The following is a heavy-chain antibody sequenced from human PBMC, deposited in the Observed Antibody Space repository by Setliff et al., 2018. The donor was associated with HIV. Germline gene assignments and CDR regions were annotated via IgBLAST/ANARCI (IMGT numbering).Heavy chain of an antibody. D-gene: IGHD3-10*01. V-gene: IGHV4-4*09. J-gene: IGHJ3*02. Sequence: TLSLTCTVSGGSISSYYWSWIRQPPGKGLEWIGYIYTSGSTNYNPSLKSRVTISVDTSKNHLSLKLSSVTAADTAVYYCAISTSGVSGSYPAHAFDIWGQGTMVTVSS. CDR2: IYTSGST. CDR3: AISTSGVSGSYPAHAFDI. CDR1: GGSISSYY.